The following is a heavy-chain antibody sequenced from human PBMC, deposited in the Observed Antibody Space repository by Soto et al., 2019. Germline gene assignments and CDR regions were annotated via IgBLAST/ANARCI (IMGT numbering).Heavy chain of an antibody. CDR3: ARSVEWLASFDY. CDR2: MNPNSGNT. Sequence: QVQLVQSGAEVKKPGASVKVSCKASGYTFTSYDINWVRQATGQGLEWMGWMNPNSGNTGNAQKFQGRITMNRNTSISTAYMELSSLRSEDTAVYYCARSVEWLASFDYWGQGTLVTVSS. J-gene: IGHJ4*02. D-gene: IGHD6-19*01. V-gene: IGHV1-8*01. CDR1: GYTFTSYD.